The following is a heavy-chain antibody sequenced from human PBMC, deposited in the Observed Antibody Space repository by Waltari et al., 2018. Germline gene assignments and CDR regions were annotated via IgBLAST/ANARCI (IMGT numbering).Heavy chain of an antibody. CDR1: GFIFNIYD. J-gene: IGHJ6*02. D-gene: IGHD6-13*01. Sequence: EVQLVESGGALVKPGGSLRLSCAASGFIFNIYDLNWVRQAPGKGLEWVSSISSSSTYIYYADSVKGRFTISRDNAKNSLYLQMNSLRAEDTAVYYCARVFYSSMGNFGMDVWGQGTTVTVSS. V-gene: IGHV3-21*01. CDR3: ARVFYSSMGNFGMDV. CDR2: ISSSSTYI.